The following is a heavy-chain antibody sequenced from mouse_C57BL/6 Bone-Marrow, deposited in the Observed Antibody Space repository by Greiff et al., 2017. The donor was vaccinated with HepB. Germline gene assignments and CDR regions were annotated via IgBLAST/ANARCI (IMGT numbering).Heavy chain of an antibody. V-gene: IGHV1-54*01. Sequence: QVQLQQSGAELVRPGTSVKVSCKASGYTFTNYLIEWVKQRPGQGLEWIGVINPGSGGTNYNEKFKGKATLTADKTSSPAYMQLSSLTSEDSAVYVCARGSYYVSSYDWYFDVWGTGTTVTVSS. D-gene: IGHD1-1*01. CDR3: ARGSYYVSSYDWYFDV. CDR2: INPGSGGT. J-gene: IGHJ1*03. CDR1: GYTFTNYL.